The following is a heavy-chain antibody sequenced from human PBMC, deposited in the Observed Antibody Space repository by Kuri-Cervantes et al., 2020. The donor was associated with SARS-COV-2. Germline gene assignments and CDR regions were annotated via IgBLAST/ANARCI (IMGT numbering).Heavy chain of an antibody. CDR3: ARVYGGPLGY. D-gene: IGHD4-23*01. CDR1: GGSISSYY. J-gene: IGHJ4*02. V-gene: IGHV4-59*12. CDR2: IYYSGST. Sequence: SETLSLTCTVSGGSISSYYWSWIRQPPGKGLEWIGYIYYSGSTNYNPSLKSRVTISVDTSKNQFSLKLSSVTAADTAVYYCARVYGGPLGYWGQGTLVTVSS.